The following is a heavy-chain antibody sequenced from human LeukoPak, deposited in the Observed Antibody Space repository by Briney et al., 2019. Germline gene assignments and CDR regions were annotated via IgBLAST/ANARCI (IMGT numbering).Heavy chain of an antibody. J-gene: IGHJ4*02. Sequence: QTGGSLRLSCAASGFTFSNHWMSWVRQAPGRGLEWVANIKQDESEKYYADSVKGRFTISRDNSKNTLYLQMNSLRPEDTAVYYCARGRYTVTVAEFDYWGQGTLVTASS. CDR2: IKQDESEK. CDR1: GFTFSNHW. V-gene: IGHV3-7*04. CDR3: ARGRYTVTVAEFDY. D-gene: IGHD4-11*01.